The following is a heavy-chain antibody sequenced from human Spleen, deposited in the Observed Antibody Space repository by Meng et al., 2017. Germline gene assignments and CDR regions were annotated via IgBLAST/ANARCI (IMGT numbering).Heavy chain of an antibody. CDR3: ARGPTTMAHDFDY. CDR2: INHSGST. Sequence: QVQLQQWGAGLFKPSETLSLTCVDSGGSFSDYYWSCIRQPPGKGLEWIGEINHSGSTNYNPSLESRATISVDTSQNNLSLKLSSVTAADSAVYYCARGPTTMAHDFDYWGQGTLVTVSS. J-gene: IGHJ4*02. D-gene: IGHD4-11*01. V-gene: IGHV4-34*01. CDR1: GGSFSDYY.